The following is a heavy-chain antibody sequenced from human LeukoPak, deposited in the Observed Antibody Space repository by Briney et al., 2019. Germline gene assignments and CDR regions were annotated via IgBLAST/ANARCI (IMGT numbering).Heavy chain of an antibody. J-gene: IGHJ6*03. Sequence: GGSLRLSCGPSGFTFSSYAMSWVRQAPGEGLEWVSGISGSGGRTYYADSVKGRFTMSRDNSKNTLFLQMNSLRAEDTAVYYCAKDFVSSSLYYYFYMDVWGKGTTVTVSS. CDR3: AKDFVSSSLYYYFYMDV. V-gene: IGHV3-23*01. D-gene: IGHD6-13*01. CDR2: ISGSGGRT. CDR1: GFTFSSYA.